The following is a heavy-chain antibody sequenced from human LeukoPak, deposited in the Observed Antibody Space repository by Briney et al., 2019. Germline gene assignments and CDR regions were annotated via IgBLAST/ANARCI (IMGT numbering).Heavy chain of an antibody. CDR1: GGSIKSYY. CDR3: ARVADRFGYNYGIDEYFDY. V-gene: IGHV4-4*07. Sequence: PSETLSLTCTASGGSIKSYYWSWIRQPAGEGLEWLGHIYASGTTNYNPSLNSRVTMSVDTSKNQFSLRLASVTAADTAVYYCARVADRFGYNYGIDEYFDYWGQGTLVTVSS. D-gene: IGHD5-18*01. J-gene: IGHJ4*02. CDR2: IYASGTT.